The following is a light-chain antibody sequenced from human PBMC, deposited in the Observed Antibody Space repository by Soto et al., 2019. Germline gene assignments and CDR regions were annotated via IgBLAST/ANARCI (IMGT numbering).Light chain of an antibody. CDR2: KAS. CDR1: QSISTW. J-gene: IGKJ1*01. V-gene: IGKV1-5*03. Sequence: DIQMTQSPSTLSASVGDRVTITCRASQSISTWLAWYQQKPGKAPRLLICKASSLESGVPSRFSGSGSGTEFTLTISSLQHDDFATYYCQQYNSYWTFGQGTKVEIK. CDR3: QQYNSYWT.